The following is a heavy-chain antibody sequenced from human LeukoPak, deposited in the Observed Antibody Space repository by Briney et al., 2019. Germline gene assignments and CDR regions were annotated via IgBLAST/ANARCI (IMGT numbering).Heavy chain of an antibody. D-gene: IGHD2-15*01. J-gene: IGHJ4*02. CDR3: AKPDSGGTSSSFDY. CDR2: ISVSGGST. CDR1: GFTFSSFA. V-gene: IGHV3-23*01. Sequence: GGSLRLSRAASGFTFSSFAMSWVRQAPGKGLEWVSSISVSGGSTYYADSVKGRFTISRDNSNNTLYLQMNSLRAGDTAVYYCAKPDSGGTSSSFDYWGQGTLVTVSS.